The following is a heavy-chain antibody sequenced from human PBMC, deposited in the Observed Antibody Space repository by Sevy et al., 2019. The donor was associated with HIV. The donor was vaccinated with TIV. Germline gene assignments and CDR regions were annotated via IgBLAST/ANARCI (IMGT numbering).Heavy chain of an antibody. CDR2: INHSGST. J-gene: IGHJ3*02. Sequence: SETLSLTCAVYGGSFSGYYWSWIRQPPGKGLEWVGEINHSGSTNYNPSLKSRVTISVDTSNNQFSLKLSSVTAADTAVYYCARPCSSSSCSHAFDIWGQGTMVTVSS. CDR1: GGSFSGYY. V-gene: IGHV4-34*01. CDR3: ARPCSSSSCSHAFDI. D-gene: IGHD2-2*01.